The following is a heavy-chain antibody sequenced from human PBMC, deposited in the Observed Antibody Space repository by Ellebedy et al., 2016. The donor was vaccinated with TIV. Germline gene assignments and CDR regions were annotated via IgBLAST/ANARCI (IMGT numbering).Heavy chain of an antibody. CDR3: ARDMTTYFDY. D-gene: IGHD4-11*01. CDR2: INPNSGGT. V-gene: IGHV1-2*02. Sequence: ASVKVSCKASGGTFRNYAITWVRQAPGQGLEWMGWINPNSGGTNYAQKFQGRVTMTRDTSTNTAYMEVSGLKSDDTAVFYCARDMTTYFDYWGQGTLVTVSS. J-gene: IGHJ4*02. CDR1: GGTFRNYA.